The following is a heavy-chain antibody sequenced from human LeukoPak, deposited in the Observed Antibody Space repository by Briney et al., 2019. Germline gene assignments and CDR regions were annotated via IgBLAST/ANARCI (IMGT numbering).Heavy chain of an antibody. V-gene: IGHV4-39*01. J-gene: IGHJ4*02. Sequence: SETLSLTCTVSGGSIGSSSYYWGWIRQPPGKGLEWIGSIYYSGSTYCNPSLKSRVTISVDTSKNQFSLKLSSVTAADTAVYYCARHGGWGSAYFDYWGQGTLVTVSS. D-gene: IGHD7-27*01. CDR1: GGSIGSSSYY. CDR3: ARHGGWGSAYFDY. CDR2: IYYSGST.